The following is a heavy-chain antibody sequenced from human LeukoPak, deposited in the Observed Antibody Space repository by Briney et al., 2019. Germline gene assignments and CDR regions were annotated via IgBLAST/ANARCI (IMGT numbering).Heavy chain of an antibody. V-gene: IGHV1-69*05. Sequence: GSSVKVSCKASGGTFSSYAISWVRQAPGQGLEWMGGIIPIFGTANYAQKFQGRVTITTDESTSTAYMELSSLRSDDTAVYYCARDRMILGVPFDSWGQGTLVTVSS. D-gene: IGHD3-10*01. CDR3: ARDRMILGVPFDS. CDR1: GGTFSSYA. CDR2: IIPIFGTA. J-gene: IGHJ4*02.